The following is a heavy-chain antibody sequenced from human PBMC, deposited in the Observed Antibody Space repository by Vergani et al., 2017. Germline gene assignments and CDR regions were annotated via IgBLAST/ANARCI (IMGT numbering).Heavy chain of an antibody. CDR2: IYWNDAK. Sequence: QITLKESGPTLVKPTQTLTLTCTFSGFSLSTSGVGVSWIRQPPGKALEWLALIYWNDAKRYSPSLKSRLTINKDTSKNQVVLTMTNMDPVDTATYYCAHTHGYNYVGDVDYWGQGTLVTVSS. CDR1: GFSLSTSGVG. V-gene: IGHV2-5*01. D-gene: IGHD5-24*01. CDR3: AHTHGYNYVGDVDY. J-gene: IGHJ4*02.